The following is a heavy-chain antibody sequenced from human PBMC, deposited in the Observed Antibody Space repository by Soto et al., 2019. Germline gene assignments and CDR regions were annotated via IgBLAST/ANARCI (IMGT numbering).Heavy chain of an antibody. J-gene: IGHJ4*02. CDR3: ARDSSPYGDYVGFDS. Sequence: QVQLVQSGAEVKKPGASVRVSCKASGYTFTSYGISWVRQAPGQGLEWMGWISAYNGNTNYAQKLQGRVTMTTDTSTSTAYMELRSLRSDDTAVYYCARDSSPYGDYVGFDSWGQGTLVTVSS. D-gene: IGHD4-17*01. CDR1: GYTFTSYG. V-gene: IGHV1-18*01. CDR2: ISAYNGNT.